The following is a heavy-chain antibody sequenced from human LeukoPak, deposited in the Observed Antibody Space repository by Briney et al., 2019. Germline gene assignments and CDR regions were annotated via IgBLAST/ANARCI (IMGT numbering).Heavy chain of an antibody. D-gene: IGHD6-19*01. Sequence: GGSLRLSCAASGFTSSSYAMSWVRQAPGKGLEWVSPISGSGGSTYYADSVKGRFTISRDNSKNTLYLQMNSLRAEDTAVYYCARIPRSIAVADYFDYWGQGTLVTVFS. CDR3: ARIPRSIAVADYFDY. V-gene: IGHV3-23*01. CDR1: GFTSSSYA. CDR2: ISGSGGST. J-gene: IGHJ4*02.